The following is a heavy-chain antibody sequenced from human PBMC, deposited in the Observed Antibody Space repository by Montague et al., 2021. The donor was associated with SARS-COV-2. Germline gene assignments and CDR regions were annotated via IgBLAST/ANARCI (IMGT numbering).Heavy chain of an antibody. D-gene: IGHD6-13*01. CDR3: ARAAAGYYYYGMDV. CDR2: ISGSGGST. V-gene: IGHV3-23*01. Sequence: SLRLSCAASGFTFSSYAMSWVRQAPGKGLEWVSAISGSGGSTYYADSVKGRFTISRDNSKNTLYLQMNSLRAEDTAVYYCARAAAGYYYYGMDVWGQGTMVTVSS. J-gene: IGHJ6*02. CDR1: GFTFSSYA.